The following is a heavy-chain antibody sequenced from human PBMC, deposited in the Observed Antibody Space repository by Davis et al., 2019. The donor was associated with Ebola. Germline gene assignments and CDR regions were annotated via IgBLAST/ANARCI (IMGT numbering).Heavy chain of an antibody. J-gene: IGHJ6*02. D-gene: IGHD3-10*01. CDR2: ISAYNGNT. CDR1: GYTFTSYY. V-gene: IGHV1-18*04. Sequence: ASVKVSCKASGYTFTSYYMHWVRQAPGQGLEWMGWISAYNGNTNYAQKLQGRVTMTTDTSTSTAYMELRSLRSEDTAVYYCATDQFDGSGKKRYYYGMDVWGQGTTVAVSS. CDR3: ATDQFDGSGKKRYYYGMDV.